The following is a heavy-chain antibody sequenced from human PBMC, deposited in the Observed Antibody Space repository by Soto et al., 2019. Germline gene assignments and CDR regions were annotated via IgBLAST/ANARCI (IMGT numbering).Heavy chain of an antibody. CDR1: GGSISSYY. CDR2: IYYSGST. Sequence: ASETLSLTCTVSGGSISSYYWSWIRQPPGKGLEWIGYIYYSGSTNYNPSLKSRVTISVDTSKSQFSLKLSSVTAADTAVYYCARSITMVRSHNYYMDVWGKGTTVTVSS. V-gene: IGHV4-59*08. J-gene: IGHJ6*03. CDR3: ARSITMVRSHNYYMDV. D-gene: IGHD3-10*01.